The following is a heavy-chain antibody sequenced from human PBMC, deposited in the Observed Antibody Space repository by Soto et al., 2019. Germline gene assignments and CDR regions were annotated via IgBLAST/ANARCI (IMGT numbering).Heavy chain of an antibody. D-gene: IGHD3-10*01. V-gene: IGHV4-34*01. CDR1: GGSFSGYY. CDR3: ARGGYYGSGSFFY. J-gene: IGHJ4*02. CDR2: INHSGST. Sequence: QVQLQQWGAGLLKPSETLSLTCAVYGGSFSGYYWSWIRQPPGKGLEWIGEINHSGSTNYNPSLKGRVTISVDTSKNQFSMKLSSVTAADTAVYYCARGGYYGSGSFFYWGQGTLVTVSS.